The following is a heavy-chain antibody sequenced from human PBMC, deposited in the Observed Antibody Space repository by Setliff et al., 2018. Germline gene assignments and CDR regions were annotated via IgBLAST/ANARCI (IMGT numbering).Heavy chain of an antibody. V-gene: IGHV4-61*02. CDR1: GDSINSGTYY. CDR3: AREFAYARGYYVAETLDS. CDR2: IYTGGST. D-gene: IGHD3-10*02. J-gene: IGHJ4*02. Sequence: SETLSLTCSVSGDSINSGTYYWSWFRQSAGKGLEWIGRIYTGGSTNYNPSLKSRVTISLDTSKNHFSLTLTSVTAAATAVYYCAREFAYARGYYVAETLDSWGQGTLVTVSS.